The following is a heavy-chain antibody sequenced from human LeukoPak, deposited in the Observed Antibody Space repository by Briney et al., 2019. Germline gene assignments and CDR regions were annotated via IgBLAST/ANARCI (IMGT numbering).Heavy chain of an antibody. CDR2: IHYSGST. Sequence: SETLSLTCTVSGGSISSYYWSWIRQPPGKGLQWIGYIHYSGSTNYNPSLKSRVTISVDTSKNQSSLKMTSVTAADTALYYCARDDYGDYTFHHWGQGTLVTVSS. D-gene: IGHD4-17*01. CDR1: GGSISSYY. V-gene: IGHV4-59*01. CDR3: ARDDYGDYTFHH. J-gene: IGHJ1*01.